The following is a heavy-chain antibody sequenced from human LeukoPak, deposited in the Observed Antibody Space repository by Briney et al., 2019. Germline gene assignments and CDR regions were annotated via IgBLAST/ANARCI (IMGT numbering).Heavy chain of an antibody. CDR1: GFTFSSYS. J-gene: IGHJ4*02. Sequence: GGSLRLSCAASGFTFSSYSMNWVRQAPGKGLEWVSSISSSSSYIYYADSVKGRFTISRDNAKNSLYLQMNSQRAEDTAVYYCAKDPSDYGDYGGFDYWGQGTLVTVSS. CDR2: ISSSSSYI. V-gene: IGHV3-21*01. CDR3: AKDPSDYGDYGGFDY. D-gene: IGHD4-17*01.